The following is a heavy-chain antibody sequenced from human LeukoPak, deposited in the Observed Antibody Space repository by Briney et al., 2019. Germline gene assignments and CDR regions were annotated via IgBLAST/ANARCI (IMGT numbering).Heavy chain of an antibody. J-gene: IGHJ4*02. CDR3: GRDLGGRSGY. CDR1: GFTFRTYW. Sequence: GGSLRLSCAVSGFTFRTYWMHWVRQVPGEGLVWVSRINEDGSITNCADSVKGRFSISRDNAKNTLYLQMNSLRAEDTAVYYCGRDLGGRSGYWGQGTLVTVSS. V-gene: IGHV3-74*01. CDR2: INEDGSIT. D-gene: IGHD1-26*01.